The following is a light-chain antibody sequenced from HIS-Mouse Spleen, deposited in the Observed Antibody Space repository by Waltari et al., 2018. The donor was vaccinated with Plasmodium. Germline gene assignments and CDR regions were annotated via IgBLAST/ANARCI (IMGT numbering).Light chain of an antibody. V-gene: IGKV1-9*01. Sequence: DIQLTQSPSFLSVSVGDRVTITCPVSQGISNSLAWYQQQPGKAPKLLIYAASTLQSGVPSSFSGSGSGTEFTLTISSLQPEDFATYYCQQLNSYPLTFGGGTKVEIK. J-gene: IGKJ4*01. CDR1: QGISNS. CDR2: AAS. CDR3: QQLNSYPLT.